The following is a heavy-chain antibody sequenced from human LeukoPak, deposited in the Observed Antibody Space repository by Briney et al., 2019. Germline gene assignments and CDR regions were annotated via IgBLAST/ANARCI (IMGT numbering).Heavy chain of an antibody. Sequence: GGSLRLSCAASGFIFSSYSMSWVRQAPGKGLEWASVITGSGGNTYYADSVKGRFTISKDNSKNTVYLQMSSLRVDDTAVYYCAKAASSSWPSYYYGMDVWGQGTTVTVSS. V-gene: IGHV3-23*01. J-gene: IGHJ6*02. CDR3: AKAASSSWPSYYYGMDV. CDR2: ITGSGGNT. CDR1: GFIFSSYS. D-gene: IGHD6-13*01.